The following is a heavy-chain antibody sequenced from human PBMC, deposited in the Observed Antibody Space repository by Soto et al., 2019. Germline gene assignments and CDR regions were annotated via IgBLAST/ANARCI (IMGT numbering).Heavy chain of an antibody. V-gene: IGHV1-2*02. CDR1: GYSFTGYY. J-gene: IGHJ4*02. Sequence: HEHLVQSGAEVKRPGASLKVSFKASGYSFTGYYIHWVRQAPGQGLGWMGWINPDSGPTNYAQNFQGRFPLTSDTSISTASMDLTSLTSDDTAVYYCARGDYGTGGYPGPYFDYWGQGTLVIVSS. D-gene: IGHD2-8*02. CDR3: ARGDYGTGGYPGPYFDY. CDR2: INPDSGPT.